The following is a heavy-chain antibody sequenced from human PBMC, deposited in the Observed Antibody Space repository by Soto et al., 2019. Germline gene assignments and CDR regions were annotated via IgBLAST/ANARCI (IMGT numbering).Heavy chain of an antibody. CDR2: IYYSGST. CDR1: GDSITSSSYF. V-gene: IGHV4-39*01. J-gene: IGHJ3*02. D-gene: IGHD3-10*01. CDR3: AKGGSGSYSNAFDI. Sequence: SETLSLTCTVSGDSITSSSYFWGWIRQPPGKGLEWIGSIYYSGSTYYNPSLKSRVTISVDTSKNKFSLKLSSVTAADTAVYYCAKGGSGSYSNAFDIWGQGTMVT.